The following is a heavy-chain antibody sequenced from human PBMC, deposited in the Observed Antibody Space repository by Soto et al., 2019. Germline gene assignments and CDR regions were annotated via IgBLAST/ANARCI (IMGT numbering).Heavy chain of an antibody. CDR2: IYPGDSDT. CDR3: ARRLSTGWFFDL. J-gene: IGHJ4*02. Sequence: XESLSLSCKGSGYRFTSYWSGLVRQMPGKGLEWMGIIYPGDSDTRYSPSFQGQVAFSADKSISTAYLQWSGLKASDTAIYYCARRLSTGWFFDLWGQGTPVTVSS. CDR1: GYRFTSYW. V-gene: IGHV5-51*01. D-gene: IGHD6-19*01.